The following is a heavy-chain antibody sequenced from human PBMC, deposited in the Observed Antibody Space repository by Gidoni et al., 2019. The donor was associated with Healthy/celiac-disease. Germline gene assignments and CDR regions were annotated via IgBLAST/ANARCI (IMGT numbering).Heavy chain of an antibody. CDR3: SKDPVGS. Sequence: EVQLLESGGGLVQPGGSLRLSCAASGFTFSSYAMGWVGQAPGNGLEWVSAISGSGGSTYYADSVKGRFTISRDNSKNTLYRQTNSLRAEDTAVYYCSKDPVGSWGQGTMVTVSS. CDR2: ISGSGGST. CDR1: GFTFSSYA. V-gene: IGHV3-23*01. D-gene: IGHD1-26*01. J-gene: IGHJ3*01.